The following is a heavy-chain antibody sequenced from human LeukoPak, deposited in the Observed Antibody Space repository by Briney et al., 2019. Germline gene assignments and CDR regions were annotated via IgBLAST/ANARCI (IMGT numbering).Heavy chain of an antibody. V-gene: IGHV4-39*01. J-gene: IGHJ4*02. CDR3: ARHYRWYYFDY. CDR2: IYSSGNP. CDR1: GGSISSSGYY. D-gene: IGHD6-13*01. Sequence: SETLSLTCTVSGGSISSSGYYWGWTRQPPGKGLEWIGSIYSSGNPYYNPSLKSRLTISVDTSNNQFSLRLTSVTAADTAVYYCARHYRWYYFDYWGQGTLVTVSS.